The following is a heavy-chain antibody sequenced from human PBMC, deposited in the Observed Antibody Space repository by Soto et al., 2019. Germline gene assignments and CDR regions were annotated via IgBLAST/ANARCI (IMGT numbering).Heavy chain of an antibody. CDR1: GGAISSGGYS. V-gene: IGHV4-30-2*01. J-gene: IGHJ4*02. D-gene: IGHD5-12*01. CDR2: IYLSGST. Sequence: QLQLQESGSGLVKPSQTLSLTCAVSGGAISSGGYSWSWIRQPQGKGLEWIGYIYLSGSTYYNPSLKSRVTISVDRSNNQFSLKLTSVTAADTAVYYGARYNRGYGLDYWGQGTLVTVSS. CDR3: ARYNRGYGLDY.